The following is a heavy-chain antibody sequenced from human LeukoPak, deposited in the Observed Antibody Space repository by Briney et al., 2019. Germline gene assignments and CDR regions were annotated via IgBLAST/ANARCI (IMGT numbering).Heavy chain of an antibody. CDR2: IYYSGST. CDR3: ARGGVVGYSYGFDY. CDR1: GGSISSYY. D-gene: IGHD5-18*01. Sequence: SETLSLTCTVSGGSISSYYWSWIRQPPGKGLEWIGYIYYSGSTNYNPSLKSRVTISVDTSKNQFSLKLSSVTAADTAVYYCARGGVVGYSYGFDYWGQGTLVTASS. J-gene: IGHJ4*02. V-gene: IGHV4-59*01.